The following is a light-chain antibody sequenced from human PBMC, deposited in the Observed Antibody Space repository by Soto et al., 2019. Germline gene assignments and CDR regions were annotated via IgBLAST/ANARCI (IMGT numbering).Light chain of an antibody. CDR1: SSDVANYKY. Sequence: QSALTQPRSVSGSPGQSVTISCTRTSSDVANYKYVSWYQQHPGKAPKLMIYDVNKRPSGVPYRFSGSKSGNTASLTISGLQAEDEADYYCQSYDSSLSVIFGGGTKLTVL. CDR3: QSYDSSLSVI. CDR2: DVN. V-gene: IGLV2-11*01. J-gene: IGLJ2*01.